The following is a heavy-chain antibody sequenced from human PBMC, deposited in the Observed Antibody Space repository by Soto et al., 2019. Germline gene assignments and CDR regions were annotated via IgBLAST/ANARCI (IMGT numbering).Heavy chain of an antibody. CDR1: GYSFTSYW. CDR3: ARRHYYDSSGYDYPAFDI. V-gene: IGHV5-51*01. Sequence: GESLKISCKGSGYSFTSYWIGWVRQMPGKGLEWMGIIYPGDSDTRYSPSFQGQVTISADKSISTAYLQWSSLKASDTAMYYWARRHYYDSSGYDYPAFDIWGQGTMVTVSS. D-gene: IGHD3-22*01. J-gene: IGHJ3*02. CDR2: IYPGDSDT.